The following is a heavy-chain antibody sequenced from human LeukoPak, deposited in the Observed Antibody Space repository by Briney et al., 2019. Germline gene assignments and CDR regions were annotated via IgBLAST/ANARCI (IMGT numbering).Heavy chain of an antibody. CDR3: TRDRSRAEDD. CDR2: INQGGSDK. V-gene: IGHV3-7*01. CDR1: GFTFSGHW. D-gene: IGHD1-14*01. J-gene: IGHJ4*02. Sequence: GGSLRLTCAASGFTFSGHWMSWVRQAPGKGLEWVANINQGGSDKYYVDSVKGRFTISRDNANNLLYLQMNSLRGEDTAVYYCTRDRSRAEDDWGQGTLVTVSS.